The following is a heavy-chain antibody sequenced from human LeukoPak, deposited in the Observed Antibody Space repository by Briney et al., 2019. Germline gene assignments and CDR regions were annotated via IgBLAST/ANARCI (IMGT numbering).Heavy chain of an antibody. CDR3: AKDLGWYFDY. Sequence: GGSLRLSCAASGFAFSTYAMSWVRQAPGKGLEWVSALSASGGSTYYADSVKGQFTISRDNSKNTLYLRMNSLRAEDTAVYYCAKDLGWYFDYWGQGILVTVSS. J-gene: IGHJ4*02. D-gene: IGHD6-19*01. V-gene: IGHV3-23*01. CDR2: LSASGGST. CDR1: GFAFSTYA.